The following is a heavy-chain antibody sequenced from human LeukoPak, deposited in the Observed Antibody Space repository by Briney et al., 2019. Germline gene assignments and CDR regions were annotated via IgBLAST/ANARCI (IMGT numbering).Heavy chain of an antibody. CDR3: APREGYYGSGSPFDY. J-gene: IGHJ4*02. CDR2: MNPNSGNA. Sequence: GASVKVSCKASGYTFTSYDINWVRQATGQGLEWMGWMNPNSGNAGYAQKFQGRVTITRNTSISTAYMELSSLRSEDTAVYYCAPREGYYGSGSPFDYWGQGTLVTVSS. CDR1: GYTFTSYD. V-gene: IGHV1-8*03. D-gene: IGHD3-10*01.